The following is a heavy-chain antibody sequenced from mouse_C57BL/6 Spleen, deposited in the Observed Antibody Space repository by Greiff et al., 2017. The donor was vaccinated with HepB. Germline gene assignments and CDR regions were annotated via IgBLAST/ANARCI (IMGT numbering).Heavy chain of an antibody. CDR2: INPSSGYT. CDR1: GYTFTSYW. V-gene: IGHV1-7*01. D-gene: IGHD1-1*01. Sequence: QVHVKQSGAELAKPGASVKLSCKASGYTFTSYWMHWVKQRPGQGLEWIGYINPSSGYTKYNQKFKDKATLTADKSSSTAYMQLSSLTYEDSAVYYCARYYYGSSYLDYWGQGTTLTVSS. CDR3: ARYYYGSSYLDY. J-gene: IGHJ2*01.